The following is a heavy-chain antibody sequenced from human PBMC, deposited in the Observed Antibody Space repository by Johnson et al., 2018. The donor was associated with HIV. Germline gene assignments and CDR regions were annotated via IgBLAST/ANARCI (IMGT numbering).Heavy chain of an antibody. Sequence: VQLVESGVGLVQPGGSLRLSCAASGFTVSSNYMNWVRQAPGKGLECVSVIYSGGSTYYADSVKGRFTISRDNSKNTLYLQMNSLRAEDTAVYYCARDPYPGAFDIWGQGTVVTVSS. CDR2: IYSGGST. V-gene: IGHV3-66*01. J-gene: IGHJ3*02. CDR1: GFTVSSNY. CDR3: ARDPYPGAFDI.